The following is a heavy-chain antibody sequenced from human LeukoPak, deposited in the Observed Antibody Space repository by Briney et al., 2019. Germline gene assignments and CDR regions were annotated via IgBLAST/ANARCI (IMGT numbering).Heavy chain of an antibody. CDR2: IIPIFGTA. CDR3: ARGLRGGHYYDRSGYYAY. J-gene: IGHJ4*02. Sequence: SVKVSCKASGGTFSNYAFSWVRQAPGQGLEWMGGIIPIFGTADYAQKFQGRVTITADESTSTAHMELSSLRSEDTAVYYCARGLRGGHYYDRSGYYAYWGQGTLVTVSS. D-gene: IGHD3-22*01. CDR1: GGTFSNYA. V-gene: IGHV1-69*01.